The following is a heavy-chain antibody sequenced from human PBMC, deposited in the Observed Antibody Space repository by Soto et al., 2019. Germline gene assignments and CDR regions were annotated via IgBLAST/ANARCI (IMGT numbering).Heavy chain of an antibody. V-gene: IGHV3-48*01. Sequence: EVQLVESGGGLVQPGGSLRLSCAASGFTFSTYAITWVRQAPGKGPEWISYISASSATIYYADSVKGRFTISRDSAKNSLYLQMNSLSAEDTAVYYCVRVISTYESFDFWGQGTLVTVSS. J-gene: IGHJ4*02. CDR1: GFTFSTYA. CDR3: VRVISTYESFDF. D-gene: IGHD2-2*01. CDR2: ISASSATI.